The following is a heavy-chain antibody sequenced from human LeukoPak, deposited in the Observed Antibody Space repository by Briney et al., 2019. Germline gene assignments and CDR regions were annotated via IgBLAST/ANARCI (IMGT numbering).Heavy chain of an antibody. CDR1: GGSISSYY. CDR3: ARAIGYGSGSYYAESGAFDI. D-gene: IGHD3-10*01. J-gene: IGHJ3*02. V-gene: IGHV4-59*01. Sequence: SETLSLTCTVSGGSISSYYWSWIRQPPGKGLEWIGYIYYSGSTNYNPSLRSRVTISVDTSKNQFSPKLSSVTAADTAVYYCARAIGYGSGSYYAESGAFDIWGQGTMVTVSS. CDR2: IYYSGST.